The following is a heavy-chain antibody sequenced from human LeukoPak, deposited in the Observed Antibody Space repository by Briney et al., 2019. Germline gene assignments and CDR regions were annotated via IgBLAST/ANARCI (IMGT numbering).Heavy chain of an antibody. CDR3: ARGQNYNGSGSQTFDI. CDR1: GFTFDDYG. J-gene: IGHJ3*02. D-gene: IGHD3-10*01. CDR2: INWNGGST. V-gene: IGHV3-20*04. Sequence: PGGSLRLSCAASGFTFDDYGMSWLRQAPVKGLEWVSGINWNGGSTGYADSVKGRFTISRDNAKNSLYLQVSSLRAEDTAWYYCARGQNYNGSGSQTFDIWGQGTMVTVSS.